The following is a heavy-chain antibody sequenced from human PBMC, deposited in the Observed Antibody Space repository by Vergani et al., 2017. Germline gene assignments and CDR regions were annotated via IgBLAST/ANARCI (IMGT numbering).Heavy chain of an antibody. CDR3: AKESGPLWEWLHFYGMDV. Sequence: EVQLLESGGGLVPPGGSLRLSCAASGFPFSSYAMSWVRQAPGKGLEWVSAIRGSGGSTYYADSVKGRFTISRDNSKNTLYLQMNSLRAEDTAVYYCAKESGPLWEWLHFYGMDVWGQGTTVTVSS. J-gene: IGHJ6*02. D-gene: IGHD3-3*01. CDR1: GFPFSSYA. V-gene: IGHV3-23*01. CDR2: IRGSGGST.